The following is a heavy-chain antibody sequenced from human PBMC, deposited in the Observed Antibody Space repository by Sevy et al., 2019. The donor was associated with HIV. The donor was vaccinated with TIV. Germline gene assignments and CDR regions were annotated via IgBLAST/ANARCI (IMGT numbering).Heavy chain of an antibody. D-gene: IGHD2-15*01. CDR3: ARGQCSGGSCYSLYYYYGMDV. CDR2: IWYDGSNK. CDR1: GFTFSSYG. J-gene: IGHJ6*02. V-gene: IGHV3-33*01. Sequence: GSLRLSCAASGFTFSSYGMHWVRQAPGKGLEWVAVIWYDGSNKYYADSVKGRFTISRDNSKNTLYLQMNSLRAEDTAVYYCARGQCSGGSCYSLYYYYGMDVWGQGTTVTVSS.